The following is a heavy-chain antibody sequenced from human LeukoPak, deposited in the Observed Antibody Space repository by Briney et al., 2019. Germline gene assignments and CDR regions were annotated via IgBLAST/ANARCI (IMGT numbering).Heavy chain of an antibody. CDR2: LRFDGGDQ. CDR1: GFTLSQYG. CDR3: AKSVPAIRGEIDY. J-gene: IGHJ4*02. V-gene: IGHV3-30*02. D-gene: IGHD3-10*01. Sequence: PGGSLRLSCVASGFTLSQYGMHWVRQAPGKGLEWGAFLRFDGGDQSYADSVKGRFTISRDNSKNTLYLQMNSLRAEDTAVYYCAKSVPAIRGEIDYWGQGTLVTVSS.